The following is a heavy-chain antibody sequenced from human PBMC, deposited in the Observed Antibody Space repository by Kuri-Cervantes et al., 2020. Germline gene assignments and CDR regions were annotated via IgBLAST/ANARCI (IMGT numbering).Heavy chain of an antibody. V-gene: IGHV3-30*18. Sequence: GESLKISCAASGFTFSSYGMHWVRQAPGKGLEWVAVISYDGSNKYYADSVKGRFTISRDNSKNTLYLQMNSLRAEDTAVYYCAKGGSYFNYYGVDVWGQGTTVTVSS. D-gene: IGHD1-26*01. CDR2: ISYDGSNK. CDR1: GFTFSSYG. J-gene: IGHJ6*02. CDR3: AKGGSYFNYYGVDV.